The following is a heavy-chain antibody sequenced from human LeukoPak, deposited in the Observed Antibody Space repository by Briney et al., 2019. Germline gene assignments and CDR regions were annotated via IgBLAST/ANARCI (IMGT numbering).Heavy chain of an antibody. CDR2: IWYDGNKK. CDR1: GFTFSSYG. D-gene: IGHD2-2*01. V-gene: IGHV3-33*01. CDR3: ARGQLLFDY. Sequence: PGRSLRLSCAASGFTFSSYGLHWVRQAPGKGLEGVAVIWYDGNKKYYADAVKVRFTISRDNSKNTLYLQMNSLRAADTAVYYCARGQLLFDYWGQGPLVTVSS. J-gene: IGHJ4*02.